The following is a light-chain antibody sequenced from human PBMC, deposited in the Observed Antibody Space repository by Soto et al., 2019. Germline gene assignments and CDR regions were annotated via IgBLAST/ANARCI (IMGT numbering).Light chain of an antibody. J-gene: IGKJ2*01. CDR2: GAS. CDR1: QSVNSRH. Sequence: EIVLTQAPGTLSSSPGERATLSCRASQSVNSRHLAWHQQKPGQAPRLLIQGASSRATGISDRFSGSGSGTDFTLTISRVEPEDSAVYYCQHYGSSPRYTFGQGTKLEI. CDR3: QHYGSSPRYT. V-gene: IGKV3-20*01.